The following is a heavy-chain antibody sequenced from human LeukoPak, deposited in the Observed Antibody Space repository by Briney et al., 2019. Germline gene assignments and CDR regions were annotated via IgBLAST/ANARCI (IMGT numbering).Heavy chain of an antibody. CDR3: AKATMATTYFDY. V-gene: IGHV3-23*01. Sequence: GGSLRLSCAASGCTFSSYAMSWVRQAPRQGMELVSAISGRGDTIFYADSLKGRFTASRDNSKNTLYLQMNSLRAEDTAVYYCAKATMATTYFDYWGQGTLVTVSS. CDR2: ISGRGDTI. J-gene: IGHJ4*02. D-gene: IGHD5-24*01. CDR1: GCTFSSYA.